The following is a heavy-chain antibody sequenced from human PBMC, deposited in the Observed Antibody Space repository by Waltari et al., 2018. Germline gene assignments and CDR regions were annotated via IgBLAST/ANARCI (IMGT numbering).Heavy chain of an antibody. D-gene: IGHD6-19*01. V-gene: IGHV3-33*01. J-gene: IGHJ4*02. CDR3: ARDSEGAAGMDY. Sequence: QVQLVESGGGVVQPGRSLRLSCAASGFTFSSYGMNWVRQAPGKGLEWVAFRWYDGSNKYYADSVKGRFTISRDNSKNTLYLQMNSLRAEDTAVYYCARDSEGAAGMDYWGQGTLVTVSS. CDR1: GFTFSSYG. CDR2: RWYDGSNK.